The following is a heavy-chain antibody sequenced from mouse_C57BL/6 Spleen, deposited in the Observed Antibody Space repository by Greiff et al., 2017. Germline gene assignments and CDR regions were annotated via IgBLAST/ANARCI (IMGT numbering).Heavy chain of an antibody. CDR1: GYAFSSSW. CDR3: ARDYYGSSYAMDY. D-gene: IGHD1-1*01. Sequence: QVQLKESGPELVKPGASVKISCKASGYAFSSSWMNWVKQRPGKGLEWIGRIYPGDGDTNYNGKFKGKATLTADKSPSTAYMQLSSLTSEDSAVYFCARDYYGSSYAMDYWGQGTSVTVSS. CDR2: IYPGDGDT. V-gene: IGHV1-82*01. J-gene: IGHJ4*01.